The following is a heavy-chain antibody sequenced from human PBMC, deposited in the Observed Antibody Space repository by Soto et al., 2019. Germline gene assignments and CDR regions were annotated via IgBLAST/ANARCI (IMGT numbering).Heavy chain of an antibody. CDR3: ARDHGYIYGFWYLDL. V-gene: IGHV4-59*01. D-gene: IGHD5-18*01. CDR1: GGSIDTYY. CDR2: IYYSGST. Sequence: QVQLQESGPGLVKPSETLSLTCTVSGGSIDTYYWSWLRQPPGKGLEWIGYIYYSGSTNYDSSLLVRGHISLVTHKHQVSLNLRCLTPADPADYSCARDHGYIYGFWYLDLWGRGTLVTVSS. J-gene: IGHJ2*01.